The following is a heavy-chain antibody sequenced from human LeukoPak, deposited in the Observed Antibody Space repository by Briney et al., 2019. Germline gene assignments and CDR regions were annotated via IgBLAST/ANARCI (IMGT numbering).Heavy chain of an antibody. CDR1: GFTFSNYW. CDR3: AKGGDYALDY. J-gene: IGHJ4*02. V-gene: IGHV3-30*02. Sequence: TGGSLRLSCAASGFTFSNYWVSWVRQAPGKGLDWLAFIQYDGRNKYYADSVKGRFTMSRDDSKNTLTMFLQMNSLRVEDTAVYYCAKGGDYALDYWGQGTLVTVSS. CDR2: IQYDGRNK. D-gene: IGHD4-17*01.